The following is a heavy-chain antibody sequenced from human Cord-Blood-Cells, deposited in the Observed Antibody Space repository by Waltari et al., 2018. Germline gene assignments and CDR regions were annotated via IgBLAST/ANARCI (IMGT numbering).Heavy chain of an antibody. Sequence: QVQLVQSGAEVKKPGASVKVSCKASGYTFTGYYMHWVRQAPGQGLEWMGRINPNRGGTNYAQKFQGRVTMTRDTSISTAYMELSRLRSDDTAVYYCARAPRGDDYGDYWGQGTLVTVSS. CDR3: ARAPRGDDYGDY. D-gene: IGHD3-16*01. J-gene: IGHJ4*02. V-gene: IGHV1-2*06. CDR1: GYTFTGYY. CDR2: INPNRGGT.